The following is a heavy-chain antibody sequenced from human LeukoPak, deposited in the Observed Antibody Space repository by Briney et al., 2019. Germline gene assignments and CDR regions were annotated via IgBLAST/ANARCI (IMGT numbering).Heavy chain of an antibody. CDR3: ARDWPSGWSYYFDY. D-gene: IGHD6-19*01. J-gene: IGHJ4*02. CDR1: GGSISSYY. CDR2: IYTSGST. V-gene: IGHV4-4*07. Sequence: PSETLSLTCTVSGGSISSYYWSWIRQPAGKGLGWIGRIYTSGSTNYNPSLKSRVTMSVDTSKNQFSLKLSSVIAADTAVYYCARDWPSGWSYYFDYWGQGTLVTVSS.